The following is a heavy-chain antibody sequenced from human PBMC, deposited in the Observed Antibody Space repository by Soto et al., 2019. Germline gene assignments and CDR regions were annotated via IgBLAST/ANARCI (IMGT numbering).Heavy chain of an antibody. CDR3: ARDYRSGYDN. J-gene: IGHJ4*02. CDR2: VYYTGGS. D-gene: IGHD6-19*01. V-gene: IGHV4-30-4*01. Sequence: SETLSLTCTVSGGSISSGDYYWSWIRQPPGKGLEWIPYVYYTGGSYYNPSLKSRATISVDTSKNQFSLKVSSVTATDTAVYYCARDYRSGYDNWGQGILVTVS. CDR1: GGSISSGDYY.